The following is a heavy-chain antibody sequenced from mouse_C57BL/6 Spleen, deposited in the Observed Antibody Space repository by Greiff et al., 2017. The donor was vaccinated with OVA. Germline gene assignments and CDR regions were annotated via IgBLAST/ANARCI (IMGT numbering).Heavy chain of an antibody. D-gene: IGHD2-4*01. V-gene: IGHV1-69*01. J-gene: IGHJ3*01. CDR3: ARPYLSDYAWFAD. Sequence: VQLQQPGAELVMPGASVKLSCKASGYTFTSYWMHWVKQRPGQGLEWIGEIDPSDSYTNYNQKFKGKSTLTVDKSSSTAYMQLSSLTSEDSAVYYCARPYLSDYAWFADWGQGTLVTVSA. CDR1: GYTFTSYW. CDR2: IDPSDSYT.